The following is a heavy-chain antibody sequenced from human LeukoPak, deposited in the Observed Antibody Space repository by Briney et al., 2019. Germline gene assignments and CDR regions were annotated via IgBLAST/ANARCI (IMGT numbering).Heavy chain of an antibody. Sequence: GGSLRLSCAASGFTFSSYGMHWVRQAPGKGLEWVAFIRYDGSNKYYADSVKGRFTISRDNSKNTLYLQMNSLRAEDTAVYYCAKDYGDYSHDWFDPWGQGTLVTVSS. CDR3: AKDYGDYSHDWFDP. V-gene: IGHV3-30*02. CDR1: GFTFSSYG. J-gene: IGHJ5*02. CDR2: IRYDGSNK. D-gene: IGHD4-17*01.